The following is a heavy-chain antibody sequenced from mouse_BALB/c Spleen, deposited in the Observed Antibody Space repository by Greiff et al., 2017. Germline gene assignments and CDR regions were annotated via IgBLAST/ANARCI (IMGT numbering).Heavy chain of an antibody. V-gene: IGHV5-17*02. CDR1: GFTFSSFG. CDR2: ISSGSSTI. D-gene: IGHD1-1*01. J-gene: IGHJ2*01. CDR3: ARENGSSYYFDY. Sequence: EVQLVESGGGLVQPGGSRKLSCAASGFTFSSFGMHWVRQAPEKGLEWVAYISSGSSTIYYADTVKGRFTISRDNPKNTLFLQMTSLRSEDTAMYYCARENGSSYYFDYWGQGTTLTVSS.